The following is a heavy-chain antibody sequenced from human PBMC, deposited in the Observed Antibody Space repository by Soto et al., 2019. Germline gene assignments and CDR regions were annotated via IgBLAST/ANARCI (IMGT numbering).Heavy chain of an antibody. V-gene: IGHV1-46*01. Sequence: GASVKVSCKASGYTFTSYYMHWVRQAPGQGLEWMGIINPSGGSTSYAQKFQGRVTMTRDTSTSTVYMELSSLRSEDTAVYYCARGGVVTAIPPGWAPPPFDPWGQGTLVTVSS. D-gene: IGHD2-21*02. CDR1: GYTFTSYY. J-gene: IGHJ5*02. CDR3: ARGGVVTAIPPGWAPPPFDP. CDR2: INPSGGST.